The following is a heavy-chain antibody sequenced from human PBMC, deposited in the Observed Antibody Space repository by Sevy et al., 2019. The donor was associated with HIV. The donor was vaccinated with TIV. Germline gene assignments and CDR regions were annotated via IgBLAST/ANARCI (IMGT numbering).Heavy chain of an antibody. J-gene: IGHJ4*02. CDR1: GDSFSSYF. CDR2: IHTSGRT. D-gene: IGHD7-27*01. V-gene: IGHV4-4*07. CDR3: ARSNWVTATNGFSKSYYFDY. Sequence: SETLSLTCTVSGDSFSSYFWAWIRQPAGKGLEWIGRIHTSGRTNYNPSLKSRVTMSVDTSKSQFSLKVTSLTAADTAIYFCARSNWVTATNGFSKSYYFDYWGQGSLVTVSS.